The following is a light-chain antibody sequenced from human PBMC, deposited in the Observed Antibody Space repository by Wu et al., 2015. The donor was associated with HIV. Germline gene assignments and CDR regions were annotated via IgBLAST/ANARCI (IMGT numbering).Light chain of an antibody. V-gene: IGKV1-5*03. CDR2: KAS. CDR3: QQYNSYSGFT. Sequence: DIQMTQSPSTLSASVGDRVTITCRASQTISTWLAWYQQEPGKAPKLLIYKASSLQGGVPSRFSGGGSGTEFILTISSLQPDDFATYYCQQYNSYSGFTFGPGTKVDIK. J-gene: IGKJ3*01. CDR1: QTISTW.